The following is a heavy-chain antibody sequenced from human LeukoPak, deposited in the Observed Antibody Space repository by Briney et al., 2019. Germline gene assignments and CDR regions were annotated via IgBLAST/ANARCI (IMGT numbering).Heavy chain of an antibody. V-gene: IGHV1-2*02. CDR2: INPNSGGT. Sequence: GASVKVSCKASGYTITGYYMHWVRQAPGQGLESMGRINPNSGGTNYAQKFQGRVTMTRDTSISTAYMELSRLRSDDTAVYYCARERRLRGSNYYYYYMDVWGKGTTVTASS. CDR1: GYTITGYY. D-gene: IGHD6-25*01. CDR3: ARERRLRGSNYYYYYMDV. J-gene: IGHJ6*03.